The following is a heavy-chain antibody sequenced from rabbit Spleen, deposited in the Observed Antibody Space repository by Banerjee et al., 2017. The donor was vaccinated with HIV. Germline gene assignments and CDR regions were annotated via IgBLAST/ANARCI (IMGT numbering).Heavy chain of an antibody. V-gene: IGHV1S45*01. CDR2: IYVGSGGGT. CDR3: ARAGEGGYGYLNL. J-gene: IGHJ4*01. D-gene: IGHD5-1*01. CDR1: GLDFSSSYW. Sequence: QEQLEESGGDLVQPEGSLTLTCKASGLDFSSSYWICWVRQAPGKGLEWIACIYVGSGGGTKYASWAKGRFTISKTSSTTVTLQMTSLTVADTATYFCARAGEGGYGYLNLWGQGTLVTVS.